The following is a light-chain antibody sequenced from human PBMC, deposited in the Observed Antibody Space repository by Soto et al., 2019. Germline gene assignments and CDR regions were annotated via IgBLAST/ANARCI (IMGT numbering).Light chain of an antibody. CDR2: DAS. CDR1: QSISYN. CDR3: QRRGYWPMYT. J-gene: IGKJ2*01. Sequence: EIVLTQSPATLSLSPGERATLSCRASQSISYNLAWYQQKSGQAPRLLIYDASNRTTGVPARFSGSGSGKDFTLTIRSLEPEDFAVYYGQRRGYWPMYTFGKGSRLEIK. V-gene: IGKV3-11*01.